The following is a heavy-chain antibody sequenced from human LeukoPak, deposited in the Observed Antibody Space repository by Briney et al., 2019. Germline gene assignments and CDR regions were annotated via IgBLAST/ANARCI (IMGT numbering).Heavy chain of an antibody. CDR3: AKETGDTYTYVSDS. Sequence: SQTLSLTCTISGGSISSGGYYWSWIRQHPGKGLEWIGYIYYSGSTYYNPSLKSRVTISVDTSKNQFSLKLSSVTAADTAVYYCAKETGDTYTYVSDSWGQGTLVTVSS. D-gene: IGHD2-2*02. V-gene: IGHV4-31*03. J-gene: IGHJ4*02. CDR1: GGSISSGGYY. CDR2: IYYSGST.